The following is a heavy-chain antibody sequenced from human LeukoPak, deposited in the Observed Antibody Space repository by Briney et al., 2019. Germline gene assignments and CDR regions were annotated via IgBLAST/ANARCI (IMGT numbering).Heavy chain of an antibody. CDR3: ARERAAAENYMDV. V-gene: IGHV3-7*01. CDR2: INQDGSEK. D-gene: IGHD6-13*01. J-gene: IGHJ6*03. CDR1: GFTFSSYW. Sequence: GGSLRLSCAASGFTFSSYWMSWVRQAPGKGLEWVANINQDGSEKYYVDSVKGRFTISRGNAKNSLYLQMNSLTVEDTAVYYCARERAAAENYMDVWGKGTTVTVSS.